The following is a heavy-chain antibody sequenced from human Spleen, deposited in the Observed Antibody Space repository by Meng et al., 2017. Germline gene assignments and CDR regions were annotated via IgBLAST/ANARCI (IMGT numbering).Heavy chain of an antibody. Sequence: GESLKISCKVSGYTFSNYWIAWVRQMPGKGLEWMGIIYPGDSDTIYNPSFQGQVTISADKFISTAYLQWSSLRASDTAMYYCVRSYYDNRGYLFDYWGQGTLVTVSS. D-gene: IGHD3-22*01. CDR1: GYTFSNYW. CDR2: IYPGDSDT. V-gene: IGHV5-51*01. CDR3: VRSYYDNRGYLFDY. J-gene: IGHJ4*02.